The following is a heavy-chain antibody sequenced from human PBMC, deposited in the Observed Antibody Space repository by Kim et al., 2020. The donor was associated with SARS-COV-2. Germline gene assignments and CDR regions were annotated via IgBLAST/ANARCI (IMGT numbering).Heavy chain of an antibody. D-gene: IGHD6-13*01. CDR2: ISYDGSNK. V-gene: IGHV3-30*18. CDR3: AKDRGAAARNDAFDI. J-gene: IGHJ3*02. Sequence: GGSLRLSCAASGFTFSSYGMHWVRQAPGKGLEWVAVISYDGSNKYYADSVKGRFTISRDNSKNTLYLQMNSLRAEDTAVYYCAKDRGAAARNDAFDIWGQGTMVTVSS. CDR1: GFTFSSYG.